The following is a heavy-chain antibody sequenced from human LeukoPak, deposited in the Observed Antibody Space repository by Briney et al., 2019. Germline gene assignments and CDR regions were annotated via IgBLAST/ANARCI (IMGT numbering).Heavy chain of an antibody. D-gene: IGHD2-2*01. CDR2: INTNGGT. CDR3: ARTLVPAANPGTFDI. Sequence: PSETLSLTCTVSGGSMNNYFWSWIRQSAGRGLEWIGRINTNGGTNYNPSLKSRVSMSVDTSKKQFSVKMSSVTAADTALYYCARTLVPAANPGTFDIWGQGTEVTVSS. CDR1: GGSMNNYF. V-gene: IGHV4-4*07. J-gene: IGHJ3*02.